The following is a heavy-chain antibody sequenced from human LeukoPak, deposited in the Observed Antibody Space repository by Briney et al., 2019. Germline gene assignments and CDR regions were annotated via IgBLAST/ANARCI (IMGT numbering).Heavy chain of an antibody. CDR1: GFTFSSYA. CDR2: ISGSGGST. CDR3: AKDLEHYYDSSGPLMGY. J-gene: IGHJ4*02. Sequence: GGSLRLSCAVSGFTFSSYAMSWVRQAPGKGLEWVSAISGSGGSTYYADSVKGRFTISRDNSKNTLYLQMNSLRAEDTAVYYCAKDLEHYYDSSGPLMGYWGQGTLVTVSS. D-gene: IGHD3-22*01. V-gene: IGHV3-23*01.